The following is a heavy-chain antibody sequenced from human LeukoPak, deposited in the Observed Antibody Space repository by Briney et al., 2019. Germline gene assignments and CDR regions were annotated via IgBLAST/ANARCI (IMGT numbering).Heavy chain of an antibody. CDR1: GYTFTGYY. CDR3: ARAGGGYSAGWGAFDI. CDR2: INPNSGGT. V-gene: IGHV1-2*02. D-gene: IGHD5-18*01. J-gene: IGHJ3*02. Sequence: GASVKVSCKASGYTFTGYYMHWVRQAPGQGLEWMGWINPNSGGTNYAQRFQGRVTMTRDTSISTAYMELSRLRSDDSAVYYCARAGGGYSAGWGAFDIWGQGTMVTVSS.